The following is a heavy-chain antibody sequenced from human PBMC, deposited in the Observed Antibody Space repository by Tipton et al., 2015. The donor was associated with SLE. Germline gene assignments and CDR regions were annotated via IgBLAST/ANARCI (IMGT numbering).Heavy chain of an antibody. Sequence: TLSLTCTVSGGSVSSGSYYWSWIRQPPGKGLEWIGSIYYSGSTYYNPSLKSRVTISVDRSKNQFSLKLSSVTAADTAVYYCAREEDSGSYLGIDYWGQGTLVTVSS. CDR2: IYYSGST. J-gene: IGHJ4*02. V-gene: IGHV4-39*07. CDR1: GGSVSSGSYY. CDR3: AREEDSGSYLGIDY. D-gene: IGHD1-26*01.